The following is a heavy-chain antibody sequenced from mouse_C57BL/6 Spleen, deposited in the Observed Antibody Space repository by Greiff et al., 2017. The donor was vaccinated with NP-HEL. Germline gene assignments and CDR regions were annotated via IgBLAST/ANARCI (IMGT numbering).Heavy chain of an antibody. CDR3: AREVFITTVAHWYFDV. D-gene: IGHD1-1*01. CDR2: IYPGSGNT. J-gene: IGHJ1*03. Sequence: QVQLKESGPELVKPGASVKISCKASGYSFTSYYIHWVKQRPGQGLEWIGWIYPGSGNTKYNEKFKGKATLTADTSSSTAYMQLSSLTSEDSAVYYCAREVFITTVAHWYFDVWGTGTTVTVSS. V-gene: IGHV1-66*01. CDR1: GYSFTSYY.